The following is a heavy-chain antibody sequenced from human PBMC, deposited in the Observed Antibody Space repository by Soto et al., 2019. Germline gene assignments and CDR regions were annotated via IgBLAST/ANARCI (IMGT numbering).Heavy chain of an antibody. J-gene: IGHJ6*02. Sequence: PSETLSLTCTVSGGSVSSGSYYWSWIRQPPGKGLEWIGYIYYSGSTNYNPSLKSRVTISVDTSKNQFSLKLSSVTAADTAVYYCARAATVGSTYYDFWSGYYTPWDGMDVWGQGTTVTVSS. V-gene: IGHV4-61*01. CDR1: GGSVSSGSYY. CDR3: ARAATVGSTYYDFWSGYYTPWDGMDV. D-gene: IGHD3-3*01. CDR2: IYYSGST.